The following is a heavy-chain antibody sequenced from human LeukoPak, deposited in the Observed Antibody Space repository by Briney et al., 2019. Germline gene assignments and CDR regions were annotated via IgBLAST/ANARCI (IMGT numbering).Heavy chain of an antibody. CDR1: GFIFSSCA. J-gene: IGHJ4*02. D-gene: IGHD3-9*01. CDR2: ISLDGSDK. Sequence: PGGSLRLSCAASGFIFSSCAMHWVRQAPGKGLEWVAVISLDGSDKYYADSVRGRFTISRDNSKNTLHLQMNSLRVEDTAVYYCAGDRGRRGATYRYSILDYWGQGALVTVSS. V-gene: IGHV3-30-3*01. CDR3: AGDRGRRGATYRYSILDY.